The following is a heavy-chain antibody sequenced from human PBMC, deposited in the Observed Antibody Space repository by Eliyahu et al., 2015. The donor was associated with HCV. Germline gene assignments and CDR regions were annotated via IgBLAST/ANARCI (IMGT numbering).Heavy chain of an antibody. V-gene: IGHV1-69*01. D-gene: IGHD3-16*01. CDR1: GGTFSSYA. J-gene: IGHJ4*02. CDR2: IIPIFGTA. Sequence: EVKKPGSSVKVSCKASGGTFSSYAISWVRQAPGQGLEWMGGIIPIFGTANYAQKFQGRVTITADESTSTAYMELSSLRSEDTAVYYCARTRSGGITGLDFDYWGQGTLVTVSS. CDR3: ARTRSGGITGLDFDY.